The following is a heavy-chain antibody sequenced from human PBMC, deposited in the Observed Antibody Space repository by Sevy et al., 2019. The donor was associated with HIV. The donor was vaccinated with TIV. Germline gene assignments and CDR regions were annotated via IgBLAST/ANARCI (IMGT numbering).Heavy chain of an antibody. J-gene: IGHJ1*01. CDR3: AQDQEVTGWYSEFFHH. CDR2: ISGSGEST. CDR1: GFTFDNYA. D-gene: IGHD6-19*01. V-gene: IGHV3-23*01. Sequence: GGSLRLSCAASGFTFDNYAMNWVRQAPGKGLEWVSGISGSGESTYYADSVKGRFIISRDYSKNTVYLQMNSLRAEDTAIYYCAQDQEVTGWYSEFFHHWGQGTLVTVSS.